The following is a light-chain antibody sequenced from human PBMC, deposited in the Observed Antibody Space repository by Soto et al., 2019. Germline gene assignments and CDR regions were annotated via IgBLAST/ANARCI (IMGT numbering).Light chain of an antibody. CDR3: QQYGSSLTRT. Sequence: VLTHSPATLPVSPAERATLSCRASQCVXSNFVWYQPKPGQATRILTXGQSSRATGIPERFIGSGSGTDFALTISRLEPEYFSPYYCQQYGSSLTRTFGGGTKVDIK. CDR2: GQS. J-gene: IGKJ4*02. V-gene: IGKV3-20*01. CDR1: QCVXSN.